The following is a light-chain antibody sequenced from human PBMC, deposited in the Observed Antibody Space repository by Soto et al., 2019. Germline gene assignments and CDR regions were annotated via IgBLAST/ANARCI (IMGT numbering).Light chain of an antibody. CDR2: GNS. Sequence: QSVLTQPPSVSGAPGQRVTIACTGSSYNIGAGYDVHWYQQLPGTAPKLLIYGNSNRPSGVPDRFSGSKSGTSASLAITGLQAEDEADYYGQSYDSSLSGLVFGGGTKVTVL. CDR1: SYNIGAGYD. V-gene: IGLV1-40*01. CDR3: QSYDSSLSGLV. J-gene: IGLJ2*01.